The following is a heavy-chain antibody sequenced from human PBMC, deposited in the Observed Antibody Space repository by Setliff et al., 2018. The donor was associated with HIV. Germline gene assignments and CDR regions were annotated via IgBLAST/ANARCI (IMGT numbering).Heavy chain of an antibody. Sequence: EASVKVSCKSSGYIFTTHYIHWVRQAPGQGIEWMGMSNPSSRTTIYAQKFRGRMTLTKDKSTTTVYMELRTLRSDDTAVYFCASGRGIYGSGALEAYDIWGQGTMVTVSS. D-gene: IGHD3-10*01. V-gene: IGHV1-46*01. CDR3: ASGRGIYGSGALEAYDI. CDR1: GYIFTTHY. J-gene: IGHJ3*02. CDR2: SNPSSRTT.